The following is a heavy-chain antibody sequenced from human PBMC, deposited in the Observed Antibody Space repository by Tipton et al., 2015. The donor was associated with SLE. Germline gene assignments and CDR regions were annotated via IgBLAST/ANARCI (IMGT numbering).Heavy chain of an antibody. CDR1: GGSISSSNW. V-gene: IGHV4-4*02. CDR3: ARDDPDFWAFDI. D-gene: IGHD3-3*01. Sequence: TLSLTCTVYGGSISSSNWWSWVRQPPGKGLEWIGYIYYSGSTNYNPSLKSRVTISVDTSKNQFSLKPSSVTAADTAVYYCARDDPDFWAFDIWGQGTMVTVSS. J-gene: IGHJ3*02. CDR2: IYYSGST.